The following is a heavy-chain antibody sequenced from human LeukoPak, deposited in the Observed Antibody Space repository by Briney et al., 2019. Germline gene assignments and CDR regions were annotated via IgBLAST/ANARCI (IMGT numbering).Heavy chain of an antibody. Sequence: ASVKVSCKASGYTFTGYFMHWVRQAPGQGLVWMGWINPDSGGTAYAQKFQGRVTMTRDPSISTAYMELSRLRSDDTAVYYCASVVDSSSRYYFDYLGQGTLVTVSS. CDR3: ASVVDSSSRYYFDY. CDR2: INPDSGGT. V-gene: IGHV1-2*02. D-gene: IGHD6-13*01. CDR1: GYTFTGYF. J-gene: IGHJ4*02.